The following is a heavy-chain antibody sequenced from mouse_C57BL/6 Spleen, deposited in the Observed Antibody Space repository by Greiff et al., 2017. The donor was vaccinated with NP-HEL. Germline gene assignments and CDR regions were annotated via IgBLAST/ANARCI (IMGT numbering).Heavy chain of an antibody. D-gene: IGHD1-1*01. J-gene: IGHJ1*03. CDR1: GYSFTGYF. CDR2: INPYNGDT. CDR3: ASFIATVPRYFDV. V-gene: IGHV1-20*01. Sequence: EVQLQQSGPELVKPGDSVKISCKASGYSFTGYFMNWVMQSHGKSLEWIGRINPYNGDTFYNQKFKGKATLTVDKSSSTAHMELRLLTSEDSAVYGCASFIATVPRYFDVWGTGTTVTVAS.